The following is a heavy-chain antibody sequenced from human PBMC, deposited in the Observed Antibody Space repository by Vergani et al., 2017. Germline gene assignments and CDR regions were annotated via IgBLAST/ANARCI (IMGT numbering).Heavy chain of an antibody. CDR1: GGSFNTYY. D-gene: IGHD3-9*01. Sequence: QVQLQESGPGLVKASQTLSLTCSVSGGSFNTYYWSWIRQSPGKGLEWIGYIYSTGSTNYNPSLNSRVTMSVDTSNNHFSLRLNSLTAADTAVYYCARRSGIVYDIFSGTQYFFDFWGQGTLVTVSS. CDR2: IYSTGST. V-gene: IGHV4-59*12. CDR3: ARRSGIVYDIFSGTQYFFDF. J-gene: IGHJ4*02.